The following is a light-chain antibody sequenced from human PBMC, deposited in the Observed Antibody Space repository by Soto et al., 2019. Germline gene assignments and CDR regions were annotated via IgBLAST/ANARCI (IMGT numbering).Light chain of an antibody. V-gene: IGLV2-8*01. CDR2: EVS. CDR1: SSDIGGFNF. J-gene: IGLJ1*01. Sequence: QSVLTQPPSASGSPGQSVTISCTGTSSDIGGFNFVSWYQQHPGKAPKLMIYEVSKRPSGVPDRFSGSKSANTASLTVSGLQAEDEADYYCNSQRSSGTRVFGTGTKVTVL. CDR3: NSQRSSGTRV.